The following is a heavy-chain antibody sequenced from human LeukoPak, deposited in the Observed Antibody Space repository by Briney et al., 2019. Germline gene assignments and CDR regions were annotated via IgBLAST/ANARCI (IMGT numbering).Heavy chain of an antibody. J-gene: IGHJ4*02. V-gene: IGHV3-7*02. CDR3: ARNYGGYSH. CDR2: IQQDGSEQ. Sequence: PGGSLRLSCTASGFTFSSYWMSWVRQAPGKGLEWVANIQQDGSEQYYVDSVKGRFTISRDNAKNSLYLQMNSLRAEETGLYYCARNYGGYSHWGQGTMVTVSS. CDR1: GFTFSSYW. D-gene: IGHD4-23*01.